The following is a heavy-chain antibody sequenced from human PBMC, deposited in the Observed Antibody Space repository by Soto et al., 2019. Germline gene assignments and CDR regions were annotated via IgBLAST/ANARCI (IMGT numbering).Heavy chain of an antibody. Sequence: PGGSLRLSCAASGFTFSSYAMHWVRQAPGKGLEWVAVISYDGSNKYYADSVKGRFTISRDNSKNTLYLQMNSLRAEDTAVYYCARDCLESSFDYNGMDVWCQGLTVTVS. CDR1: GFTFSSYA. J-gene: IGHJ6*02. CDR2: ISYDGSNK. CDR3: ARDCLESSFDYNGMDV. D-gene: IGHD3-16*02. V-gene: IGHV3-30-3*01.